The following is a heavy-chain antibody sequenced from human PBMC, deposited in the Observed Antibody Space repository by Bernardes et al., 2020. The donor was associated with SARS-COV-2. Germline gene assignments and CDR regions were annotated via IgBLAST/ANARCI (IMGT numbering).Heavy chain of an antibody. D-gene: IGHD5-18*01. CDR3: AKVQAIFWIRPYNSGMDV. Sequence: GGSLRLSRAASGFTFNNFGIHWVRQAPGRGLEWVAVISYEGSKRYYADSLEGRFTISKDNSKNTVYLQMNNLRSEDTAIYYCAKVQAIFWIRPYNSGMDVWGQGTTVTVSS. CDR1: GFTFNNFG. V-gene: IGHV3-30*18. J-gene: IGHJ6*02. CDR2: ISYEGSKR.